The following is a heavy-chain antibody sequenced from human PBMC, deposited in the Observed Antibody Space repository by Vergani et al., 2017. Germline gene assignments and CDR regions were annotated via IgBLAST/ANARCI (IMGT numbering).Heavy chain of an antibody. CDR2: VHRNGNT. V-gene: IGHV4-38-2*01. CDR3: ARQNPYGSAHVDF. CDR1: GYSVGSGYY. J-gene: IGHJ4*02. D-gene: IGHD3-10*01. Sequence: VERKEGGGGLVKSSETLSLNCAVSGYSVGSGYYWGWIRQPPGRGLEWIGCVHRNGNTYYTSSLRSRATISRDTSKNKFSLRLTSVTAADTAVYYCARQNPYGSAHVDFWGRGVLVTVSA.